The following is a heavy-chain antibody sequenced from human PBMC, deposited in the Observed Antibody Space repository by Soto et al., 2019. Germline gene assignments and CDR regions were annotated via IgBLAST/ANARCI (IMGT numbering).Heavy chain of an antibody. V-gene: IGHV5-51*01. J-gene: IGHJ6*02. CDR1: GYSFTSYW. CDR3: ARRSVLYYYYGMDV. Sequence: PGESLKICFQGSGYSFTSYWIGRVRPVPGKGLEWMGIIYPGDSDTGYTPSFQGQFTISADKSISTAYLQWSSLKASDTAMYYCARRSVLYYYYGMDVWGQGTPVTVSS. D-gene: IGHD2-15*01. CDR2: IYPGDSDT.